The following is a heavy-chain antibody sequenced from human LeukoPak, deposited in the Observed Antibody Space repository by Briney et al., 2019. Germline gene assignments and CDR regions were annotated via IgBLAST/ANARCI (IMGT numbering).Heavy chain of an antibody. Sequence: SQTLSLTCTVSGGSISSGSYYWSWIRQPAGTGLEWIGRIYTSGSTNYNPSLKSRVTISVDTSKNQFSLKLSSVTAADTAVYYCARVGYSSGWRIFDYWGQGTLVTVSS. J-gene: IGHJ4*02. CDR1: GGSISSGSYY. V-gene: IGHV4-61*02. CDR3: ARVGYSSGWRIFDY. D-gene: IGHD6-19*01. CDR2: IYTSGST.